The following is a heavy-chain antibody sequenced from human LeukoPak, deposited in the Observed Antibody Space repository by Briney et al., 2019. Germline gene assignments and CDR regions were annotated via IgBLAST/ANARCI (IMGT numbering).Heavy chain of an antibody. Sequence: SETLSLTCTVSGGSINSSSYYWGWLRQPPGKGLEWIGSISYSGSTYYNPSLKSRVTISVDTSRNQFSLNLSSVTAADTAVYYCARRRQQLVVDYWGQGTLVTVSS. CDR1: GGSINSSSYY. V-gene: IGHV4-39*01. CDR3: ARRRQQLVVDY. J-gene: IGHJ4*02. D-gene: IGHD6-13*01. CDR2: ISYSGST.